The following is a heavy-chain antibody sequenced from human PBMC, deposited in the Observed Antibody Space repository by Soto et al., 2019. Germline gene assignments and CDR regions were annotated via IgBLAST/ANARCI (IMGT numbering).Heavy chain of an antibody. Sequence: QLVQSGAEVKKPGSSVKVSCKASGGPFNIFAVTWVRQAPGQGLQWIGGINPHFNVPHYAQKFRGRITITADEASSTTHMELSGLISDDTATYYGALSYGSYHYGAYWGQGTPVAVSS. CDR1: GGPFNIFA. CDR3: ALSYGSYHYGAY. V-gene: IGHV1-69*01. D-gene: IGHD3-16*01. J-gene: IGHJ4*02. CDR2: INPHFNVP.